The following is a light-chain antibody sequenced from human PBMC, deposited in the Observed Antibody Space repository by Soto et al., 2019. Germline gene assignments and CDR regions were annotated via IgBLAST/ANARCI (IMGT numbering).Light chain of an antibody. CDR2: WAS. Sequence: DIVMTQSPDSLAVSLGERATINCKSSQSVLYSSNNKNYLAWYQQKPGQPPKLLIYWASTRESGVPDRFSGSGSGTDFTLTISSLQAEDVAVYDCQQYYSTPYTFGQGTKLEIK. V-gene: IGKV4-1*01. J-gene: IGKJ2*01. CDR1: QSVLYSSNNKNY. CDR3: QQYYSTPYT.